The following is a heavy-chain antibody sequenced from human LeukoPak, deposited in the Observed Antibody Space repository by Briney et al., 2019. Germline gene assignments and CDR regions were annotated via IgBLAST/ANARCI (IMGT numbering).Heavy chain of an antibody. J-gene: IGHJ4*02. CDR2: IKQDGSEK. CDR3: ARHSGTYFDY. D-gene: IGHD1-26*01. CDR1: GFTLSSYW. V-gene: IGHV3-7*01. Sequence: PGGSLRLSCAASGFTLSSYWMTWVPEAPGKGLEWLANIKQDGSEKCSVDSVKGRFTISRDNAKNSLYLQMNSLRAEDTAVYYCARHSGTYFDYWGQGTLVTVSS.